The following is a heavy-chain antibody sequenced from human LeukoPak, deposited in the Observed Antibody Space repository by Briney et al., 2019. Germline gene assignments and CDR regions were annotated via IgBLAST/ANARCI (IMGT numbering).Heavy chain of an antibody. CDR3: ARVVVGGSSGYYASGEGDY. V-gene: IGHV1-2*02. Sequence: ASVKVSCKASGYTFTGYYMHWARQAPGQGLEWMGWINPNSGGTNYAQKFQGRVTMTRDTSISTAYMELSRLRSDDTAVYYCARVVVGGSSGYYASGEGDYWGQGTLVTVSS. CDR2: INPNSGGT. CDR1: GYTFTGYY. J-gene: IGHJ4*02. D-gene: IGHD3-22*01.